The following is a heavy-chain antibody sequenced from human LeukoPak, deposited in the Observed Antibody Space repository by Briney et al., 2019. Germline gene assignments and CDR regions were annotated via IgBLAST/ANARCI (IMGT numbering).Heavy chain of an antibody. CDR1: GFTFSSYA. D-gene: IGHD3-3*01. CDR2: ISGSGGST. Sequence: GGSLRLSCAASGFTFSSYAMSWVRQAPGKGLEWVSAISGSGGSTYYADSVKGRFTISRDNSKNTLYLQMNSLRAEDTAVYYCAKAMGRDYDFWSGYLYYFDYWGQGTLVTVSS. V-gene: IGHV3-23*01. CDR3: AKAMGRDYDFWSGYLYYFDY. J-gene: IGHJ4*02.